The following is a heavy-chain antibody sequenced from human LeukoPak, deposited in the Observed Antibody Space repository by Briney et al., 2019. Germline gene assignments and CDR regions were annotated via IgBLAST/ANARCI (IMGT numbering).Heavy chain of an antibody. J-gene: IGHJ4*02. D-gene: IGHD1-7*01. V-gene: IGHV4-59*01. Sequence: PSETLSLTCAVSGVSITSYYWNWIRQPPGKGLEWIGYIHHTGKNWYNPPLQSRVTLSVDTSKSEFSLRLNSVTAADTAVYYCAKWHEKLLAFDSWGQGTLVTVSS. CDR1: GVSITSYY. CDR2: IHHTGKN. CDR3: AKWHEKLLAFDS.